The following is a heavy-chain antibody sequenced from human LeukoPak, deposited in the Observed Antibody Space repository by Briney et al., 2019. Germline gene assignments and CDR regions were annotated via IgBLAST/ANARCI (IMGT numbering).Heavy chain of an antibody. CDR3: ARKQKGYYYGSGSYSADY. D-gene: IGHD3-10*01. CDR2: IWYDGSNK. Sequence: GRSLRLSCAASGFTFSSYGMHWVRQAPGKALEWVAVIWYDGSNKYYADSVKGRFTISRDNSKNTLYLQMNSLRAEDTAVYYCARKQKGYYYGSGSYSADYWGQGTLVTVSS. J-gene: IGHJ4*02. V-gene: IGHV3-33*01. CDR1: GFTFSSYG.